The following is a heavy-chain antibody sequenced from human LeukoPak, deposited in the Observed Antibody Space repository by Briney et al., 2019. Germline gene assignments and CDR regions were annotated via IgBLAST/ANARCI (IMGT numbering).Heavy chain of an antibody. J-gene: IGHJ4*02. CDR2: IYYSGST. CDR1: GGSISSYY. V-gene: IGHV4-59*01. CDR3: ARVGSSGTFDY. D-gene: IGHD6-19*01. Sequence: SETLSLTCTVSGGSISSYYWSWIRQPPGKGLEWIGYIYYSGSTNYNPSLKSRVTISVDTSKNQFSLKLSSVTAADTAMYYCARVGSSGTFDYWGQGTLVTVSS.